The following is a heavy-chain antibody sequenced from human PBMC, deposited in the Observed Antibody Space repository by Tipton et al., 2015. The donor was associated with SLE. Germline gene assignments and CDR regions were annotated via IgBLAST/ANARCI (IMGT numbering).Heavy chain of an antibody. D-gene: IGHD2-2*01. Sequence: SLRLSCAASGFTFGDYAMSWFRQAPGKGLEWVGFIRIKAYGGTTEYAASVKGRFTLSRDDSKSIAYLQMNSLKTEDTAVYYCTRTPVPAGTYSFDYWGQGTLVTVYS. CDR1: GFTFGDYA. CDR2: IRIKAYGGTT. J-gene: IGHJ4*02. CDR3: TRTPVPAGTYSFDY. V-gene: IGHV3-49*03.